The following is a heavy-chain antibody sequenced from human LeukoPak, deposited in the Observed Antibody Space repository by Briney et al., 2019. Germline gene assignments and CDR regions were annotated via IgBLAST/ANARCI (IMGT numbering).Heavy chain of an antibody. D-gene: IGHD3-22*01. J-gene: IGHJ4*02. CDR1: GFTFSSYE. CDR2: ISSSGSTK. V-gene: IGHV3-48*03. CDR3: ARDPVLGYGSSGYHFDY. Sequence: GGSLRLSCAASGFTFSSYEMNWVRQAPGTGLEWISYISSSGSTKKYADSVKGRFTISRDNSKNTLYLQMNSLRAEDTAVYYCARDPVLGYGSSGYHFDYWGQGTLVTVSS.